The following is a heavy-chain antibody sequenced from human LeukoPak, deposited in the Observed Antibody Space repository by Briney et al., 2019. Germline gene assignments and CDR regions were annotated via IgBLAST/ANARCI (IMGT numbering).Heavy chain of an antibody. CDR2: IKQDGSEK. CDR1: GIILSSYW. D-gene: IGHD3-10*02. CDR3: AELGITMIGGV. Sequence: GGSLRLSCAASGIILSSYWMSWVRQAPGKGLEWVANIKQDGSEKYYVDSVKGRFTISRDNAKNSLYLQMNSLRAEDTAVYYCAELGITMIGGVWGKGTTVTISS. J-gene: IGHJ6*04. V-gene: IGHV3-7*01.